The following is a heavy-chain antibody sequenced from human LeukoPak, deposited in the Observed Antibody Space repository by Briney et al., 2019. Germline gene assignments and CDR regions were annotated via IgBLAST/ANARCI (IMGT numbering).Heavy chain of an antibody. V-gene: IGHV1-2*02. CDR1: GYTFTGYY. CDR3: ARDQGPNYDFWSGYPYYFDY. CDR2: INPNSGGT. Sequence: GPSVKVSCTSSGYTFTGYYMHWVRQAPGQGLEGMGWINPNSGGTNYAQKFQGRVTMTRDASISTAYMELSRLRSDDTAVYYCARDQGPNYDFWSGYPYYFDYSGQGTLVTVSS. J-gene: IGHJ4*02. D-gene: IGHD3-3*01.